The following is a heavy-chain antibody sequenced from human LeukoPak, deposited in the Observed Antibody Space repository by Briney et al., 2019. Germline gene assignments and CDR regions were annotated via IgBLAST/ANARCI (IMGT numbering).Heavy chain of an antibody. CDR1: GYTFTSYY. CDR3: ASATLRCSGGSCYEMDV. Sequence: ASVKVSCKASGYTFTSYYMHWVRQAPGQGLEWMGIINPSGGSTSYAQKFQGRVTMTRDTSTSTVYMELSSLRSEDTAVYYRASATLRCSGGSCYEMDVWGKGTTVTVSS. V-gene: IGHV1-46*01. CDR2: INPSGGST. D-gene: IGHD2-15*01. J-gene: IGHJ6*04.